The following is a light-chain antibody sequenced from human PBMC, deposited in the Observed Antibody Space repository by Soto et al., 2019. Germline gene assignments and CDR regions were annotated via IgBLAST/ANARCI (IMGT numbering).Light chain of an antibody. CDR1: KSVSSNN. CDR3: QQYDNSIT. V-gene: IGKV3-20*01. Sequence: EIVLTQSPGTLSLSPGETATLSCRASKSVSSNNLAWNHQKPGQTPRLLIYGASSRATGIPDRFSGSGSGTDFTLTISRLEPEDFAVYYCQQYDNSITFGQGTRLEIE. CDR2: GAS. J-gene: IGKJ5*01.